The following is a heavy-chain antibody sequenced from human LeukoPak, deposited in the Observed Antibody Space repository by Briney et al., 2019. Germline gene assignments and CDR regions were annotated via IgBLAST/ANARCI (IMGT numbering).Heavy chain of an antibody. V-gene: IGHV3-33*01. D-gene: IGHD3-9*01. Sequence: HSGGSLRLSCAASGFTFSSYGMHWVRQTPGKGLEWVAVIWYDGSNKYYADSVKGRFTISRDNSKNTLYLQMNSPRAEDTAVYYCARGSHGVLRYFGSTDAFDIWGQGTMVTVSS. CDR2: IWYDGSNK. J-gene: IGHJ3*02. CDR1: GFTFSSYG. CDR3: ARGSHGVLRYFGSTDAFDI.